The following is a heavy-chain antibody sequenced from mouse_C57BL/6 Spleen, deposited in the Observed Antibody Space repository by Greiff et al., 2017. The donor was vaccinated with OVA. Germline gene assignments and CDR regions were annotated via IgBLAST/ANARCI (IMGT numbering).Heavy chain of an antibody. V-gene: IGHV2-2*01. CDR3: ASSTMITTRWDFDV. J-gene: IGHJ1*03. D-gene: IGHD2-4*01. CDR2: IWSGGST. CDR1: GFSLTSSG. Sequence: VQLQQSGPGLVQPSQSLSITCTVSGFSLTSSGVHWVRQSPGKGLEWLGVIWSGGSTDYNAAFISRLSISKDNSKSQVFFKMNSLQADDTAIYYCASSTMITTRWDFDVWGTGTTVTVSS.